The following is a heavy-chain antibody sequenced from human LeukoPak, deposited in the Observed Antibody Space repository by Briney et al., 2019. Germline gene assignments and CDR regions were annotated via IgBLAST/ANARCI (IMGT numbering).Heavy chain of an antibody. D-gene: IGHD6-6*01. Sequence: PSETLSLTCTVSGGSISSYYWSWIRQPPGKGLEWIGYIYYSGSTNYNPSLKSRITISVDTSKNQFSLRLSSVTAADTAVYYCARDYSIAARHYWYFDLWGRGTLVTVSS. CDR1: GGSISSYY. CDR2: IYYSGST. V-gene: IGHV4-59*01. CDR3: ARDYSIAARHYWYFDL. J-gene: IGHJ2*01.